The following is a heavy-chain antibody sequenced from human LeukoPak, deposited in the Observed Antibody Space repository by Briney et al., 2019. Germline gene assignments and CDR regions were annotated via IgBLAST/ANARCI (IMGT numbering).Heavy chain of an antibody. CDR2: ISYDGSNK. D-gene: IGHD3-22*01. Sequence: GGSLRLSCVLSGFTLSSYGMQWVRQAPGKGLEWVAVISYDGSNKYYADSVKGRFTISRDNSKNTLYLQMNSLRAEDTAVYYCAKRGYYYNSSGYYSRTYFDYWGQGTLVIVSS. CDR3: AKRGYYYNSSGYYSRTYFDY. CDR1: GFTLSSYG. J-gene: IGHJ4*02. V-gene: IGHV3-30*18.